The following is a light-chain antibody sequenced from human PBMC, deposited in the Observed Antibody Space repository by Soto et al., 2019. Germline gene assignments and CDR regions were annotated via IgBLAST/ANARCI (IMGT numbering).Light chain of an antibody. CDR3: XKYNSAPCT. J-gene: IGKJ5*01. CDR2: AAS. V-gene: IGKV1-27*01. CDR1: QGISNY. Sequence: DIQMTQSPSSLSSSVGDRVTITCRASQGISNYLAWYQQKPGKVPTLLIYAASTWQSWGTSRFSGSGSGTXXXLXXXXLQPXDFAXXXXXKYNSAPCTFGQGTRLEIK.